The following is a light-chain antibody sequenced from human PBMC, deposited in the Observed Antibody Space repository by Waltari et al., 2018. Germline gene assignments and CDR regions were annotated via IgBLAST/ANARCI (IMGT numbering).Light chain of an antibody. J-gene: IGLJ3*02. CDR2: EVT. CDR1: SSDIGAYNY. V-gene: IGLV2-14*01. Sequence: QSALTQPASVSGSPGQSITISCTGTSSDIGAYNYLSWYQQHPAKAPKPMISEVTNRPSGVPDRFSGSKSGNTASLRISGLQAEDEADYYCSSYRSRNTPVLFGGGTTLTVV. CDR3: SSYRSRNTPVL.